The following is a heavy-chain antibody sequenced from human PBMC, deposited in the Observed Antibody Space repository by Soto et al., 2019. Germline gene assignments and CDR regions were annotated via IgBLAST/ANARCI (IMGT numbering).Heavy chain of an antibody. V-gene: IGHV3-23*01. CDR2: ISGSGGST. CDR3: AKSPRYYYDRSGYYYPGLDV. D-gene: IGHD3-22*01. Sequence: GSLRLSCAASGFTFSSYAMSWVRQAPGKGLEWVSAISGSGGSTYYADSVKGRFTISRDNSKNTLYLQMNSLRAEDTAVYYCAKSPRYYYDRSGYYYPGLDVWGQGTTVSVSS. CDR1: GFTFSSYA. J-gene: IGHJ6*02.